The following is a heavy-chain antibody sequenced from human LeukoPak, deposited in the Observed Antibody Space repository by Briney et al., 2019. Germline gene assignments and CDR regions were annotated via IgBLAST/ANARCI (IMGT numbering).Heavy chain of an antibody. CDR3: AKQPTYYYTSGSYSHFDY. J-gene: IGHJ4*02. Sequence: GGSLRLSCAASGFTFSSYSMNWVRQAPGKGLEWVSGIGGSGGGAYYADSVKGRFTISRDNSKNTLYLQMDSLRAEDTAVYYCAKQPTYYYTSGSYSHFDYWGQGALVTVSS. CDR1: GFTFSSYS. CDR2: IGGSGGGA. V-gene: IGHV3-23*01. D-gene: IGHD3-10*01.